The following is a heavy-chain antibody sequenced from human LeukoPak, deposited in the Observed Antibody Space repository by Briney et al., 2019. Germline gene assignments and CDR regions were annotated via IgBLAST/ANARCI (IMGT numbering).Heavy chain of an antibody. D-gene: IGHD5-18*01. J-gene: IGHJ4*02. Sequence: GGSLRLSCAASGFTFSSYWMHWVRQAPGKGLEWVSSVSSTSFHIYYADSVRGRFTISRDNAKNSLYLQMNSLRDEDSAIYYCARELGYTYGHPLGYWGQGILVTVSS. CDR3: ARELGYTYGHPLGY. V-gene: IGHV3-21*04. CDR2: VSSTSFHI. CDR1: GFTFSSYW.